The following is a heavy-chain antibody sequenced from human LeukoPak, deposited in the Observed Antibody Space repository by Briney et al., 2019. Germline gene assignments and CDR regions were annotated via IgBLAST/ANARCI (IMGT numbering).Heavy chain of an antibody. CDR3: AKDSNSVQWPYSYFDY. V-gene: IGHV3-9*01. CDR1: GFTFSSYS. CDR2: ISWNSGSI. J-gene: IGHJ4*02. Sequence: GGSLRLSCAASGFTFSSYSMNWVRQAPGKGLEWVSGISWNSGSIGYADSVKGRFTISRDNAKNSLYLQMNSLRAEDTALYYCAKDSNSVQWPYSYFDYWGQGTLVTVSS. D-gene: IGHD6-19*01.